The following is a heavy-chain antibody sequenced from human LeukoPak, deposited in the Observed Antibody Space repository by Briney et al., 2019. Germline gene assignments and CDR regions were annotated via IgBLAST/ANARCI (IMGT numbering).Heavy chain of an antibody. Sequence: GESLKISCKGSGYNFSNYGIGWVRQMPGKGLEWMGLIDPGDSHAIYSPSFQGQVTISADKSISTAYLQWSSLKASDTAMYYCARGRLRFPWFDPWGQGTLVTVSS. J-gene: IGHJ5*02. V-gene: IGHV5-51*01. CDR1: GYNFSNYG. D-gene: IGHD5-12*01. CDR3: ARGRLRFPWFDP. CDR2: IDPGDSHA.